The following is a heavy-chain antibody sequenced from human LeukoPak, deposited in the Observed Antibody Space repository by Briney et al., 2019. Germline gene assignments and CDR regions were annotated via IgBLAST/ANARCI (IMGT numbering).Heavy chain of an antibody. V-gene: IGHV4-59*08. Sequence: SETLSLTCTVSGASISNYYWSWIRQPPGKGLEWIGYIFYSGTTNYNPSLKSRVTVSLDTSKNQFSLQLRSVTAADTAVYYCAGFTTGVPPFWYFGLWGRGTLVTVSS. CDR3: AGFTTGVPPFWYFGL. CDR1: GASISNYY. CDR2: IFYSGTT. D-gene: IGHD3-3*01. J-gene: IGHJ2*01.